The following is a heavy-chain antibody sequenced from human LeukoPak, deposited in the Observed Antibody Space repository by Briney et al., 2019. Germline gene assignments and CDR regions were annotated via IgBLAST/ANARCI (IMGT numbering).Heavy chain of an antibody. CDR1: RFTVSTYY. J-gene: IGHJ4*02. V-gene: IGHV3-66*01. CDR3: ASSRLAGALDY. Sequence: GGSLRLSCTTSRFTVSTYYMSWVRQAPGKGLEWVSVIYSGGWTYYADSVKGRFTISRDNSKNTLYLQMNSLRAEDSAVYYCASSRLAGALDYWGQGTLVIVSS. CDR2: IYSGGWT. D-gene: IGHD6-13*01.